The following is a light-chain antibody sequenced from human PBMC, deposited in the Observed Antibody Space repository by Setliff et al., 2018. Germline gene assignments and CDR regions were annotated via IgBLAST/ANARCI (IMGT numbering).Light chain of an antibody. Sequence: QSVLTQPPSASGTPGQRVTISCSGSSSNIGSNYVYWYQQLPGTAPKLLIYRNNQRPSGVPDRFSGSKSGTSASLAISGLRSEDEDDYYCAAWDDSLSGLVFGTGTKVTVL. V-gene: IGLV1-47*01. CDR2: RNN. CDR1: SSNIGSNY. J-gene: IGLJ1*01. CDR3: AAWDDSLSGLV.